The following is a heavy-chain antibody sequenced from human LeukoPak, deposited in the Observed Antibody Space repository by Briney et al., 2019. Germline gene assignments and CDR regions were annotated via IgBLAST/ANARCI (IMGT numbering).Heavy chain of an antibody. Sequence: GGSLRLSCAASGFTYSTYTMYWVRQPPGKGLEWVSIIGGSGGDIHYADSVKGRFTISRDNSKNTVYLQMNSLRAEDTAVYYYARSIGGNTHFDYWGQGTLVTVSS. D-gene: IGHD4-23*01. CDR3: ARSIGGNTHFDY. CDR1: GFTYSTYT. J-gene: IGHJ4*02. V-gene: IGHV3-23*01. CDR2: IGGSGGDI.